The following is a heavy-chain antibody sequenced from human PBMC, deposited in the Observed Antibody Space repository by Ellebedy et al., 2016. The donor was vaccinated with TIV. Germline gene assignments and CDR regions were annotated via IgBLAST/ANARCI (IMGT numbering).Heavy chain of an antibody. CDR1: GGSTSSYY. J-gene: IGHJ4*02. D-gene: IGHD3-10*01. CDR2: IYYSGRT. Sequence: MPSETLSLTCSVSGGSTSSYYWSWIRQPPGKGLEYIGYIYYSGRTNYNPSLKSRVTLSVDTSKNQFSLNLSSVTAADTAVYYCARSRTYGSESQPLFDYWGQGALVTVSS. V-gene: IGHV4-59*01. CDR3: ARSRTYGSESQPLFDY.